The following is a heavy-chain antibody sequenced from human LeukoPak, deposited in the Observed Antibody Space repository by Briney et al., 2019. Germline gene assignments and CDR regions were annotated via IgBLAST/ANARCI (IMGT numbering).Heavy chain of an antibody. CDR1: GFTFSSYS. CDR2: ISSGSSFI. J-gene: IGHJ4*02. V-gene: IGHV3-21*01. Sequence: GGSLRLSCAASGFTFSSYSMNWVRQAPGKGLEWVSSISSGSSFIFYADLVKGRFTISRDNAKNSLYLQMSSLRVEDTAVYYCVAAQEVDYWGQGTLVTVSS. CDR3: VAAQEVDY.